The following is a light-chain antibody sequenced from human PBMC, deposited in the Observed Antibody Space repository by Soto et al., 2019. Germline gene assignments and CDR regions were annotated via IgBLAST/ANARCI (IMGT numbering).Light chain of an antibody. V-gene: IGLV1-40*01. J-gene: IGLJ1*01. Sequence: QSVLTQPAPVSGSPGQSITISCTGTSSDVGSYNLVSWYQQLPGTAPKLLIHGNTDRPSGVPDRFSGSKSGTSASLAITGLQADDEADYYCQSYDDSLSVHYVFGTGTKVTVL. CDR1: SSDVGSYNL. CDR2: GNT. CDR3: QSYDDSLSVHYV.